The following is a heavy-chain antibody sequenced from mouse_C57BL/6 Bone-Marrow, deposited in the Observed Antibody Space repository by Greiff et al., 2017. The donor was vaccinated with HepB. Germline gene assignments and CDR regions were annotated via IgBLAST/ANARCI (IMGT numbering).Heavy chain of an antibody. V-gene: IGHV1-85*01. CDR2: IYPRDGST. J-gene: IGHJ4*01. CDR1: GYTFTSYD. Sequence: QVQLKESGPELVKPGASVKLSCKASGYTFTSYDINWVKQRPGQGLEWIGWIYPRDGSTKYNEKFKGKATLTVDTSSSTAYMELHSLTSEDSAVYFCARGGGKIEGSMDYWGQGTSVTVSS. D-gene: IGHD1-1*02. CDR3: ARGGGKIEGSMDY.